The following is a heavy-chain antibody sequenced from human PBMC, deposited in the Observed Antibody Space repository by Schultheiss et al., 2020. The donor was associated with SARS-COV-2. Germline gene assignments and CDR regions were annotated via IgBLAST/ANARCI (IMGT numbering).Heavy chain of an antibody. D-gene: IGHD5-24*01. CDR3: AREGRDGYNLYYYYGMDV. CDR2: IYYSGST. J-gene: IGHJ6*02. CDR1: GCSISSGGYY. Sequence: SETLSLTCTVSGCSISSGGYYWSWIRQHPGKGLEWIGYIYYSGSTNYNPSLKSRVPISVDTSKNQFSLKLSSVTAADTAVYYCAREGRDGYNLYYYYGMDVWGQGTTVTVAS. V-gene: IGHV4-61*08.